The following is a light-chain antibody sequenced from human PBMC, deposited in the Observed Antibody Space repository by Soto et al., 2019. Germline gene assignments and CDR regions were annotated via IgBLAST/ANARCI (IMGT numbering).Light chain of an antibody. CDR2: EVN. Sequence: QSVLTQPPSVSGSPGQSVTISCTGTSSDVGNYNRVSWYQQPPGTAPKLMIYEVNNRPSGVPDRFSGSKSGNTASLTISGLQAEDEADYYCNSYTTSSTYVFGTGTKVT. J-gene: IGLJ1*01. V-gene: IGLV2-18*02. CDR3: NSYTTSSTYV. CDR1: SSDVGNYNR.